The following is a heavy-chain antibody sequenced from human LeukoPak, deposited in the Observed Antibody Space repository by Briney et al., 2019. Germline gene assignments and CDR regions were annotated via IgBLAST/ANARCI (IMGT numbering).Heavy chain of an antibody. D-gene: IGHD5-18*01. CDR3: AREDTAETFDI. CDR1: GFTFSRYS. J-gene: IGHJ3*02. CDR2: ISTSSSYI. Sequence: PGGSLRLSCAASGFTFSRYSMNWVRQAPGKGLEWISSISTSSSYIYYADSMKGRFTISRDNAKNSLYLQMNSLRGEDTAVYYCAREDTAETFDIWGQGTMVTVSS. V-gene: IGHV3-21*01.